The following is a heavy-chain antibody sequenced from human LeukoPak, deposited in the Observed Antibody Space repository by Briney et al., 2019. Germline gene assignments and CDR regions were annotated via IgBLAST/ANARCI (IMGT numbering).Heavy chain of an antibody. CDR2: ISDVVAHT. CDR1: GFIFRNFG. D-gene: IGHD3-16*01. CDR3: AKDNYGGVYAS. J-gene: IGHJ5*02. V-gene: IGHV3-23*01. Sequence: GGSLRLSCAASGFIFRNFGMSWMRQGPGKGLEWVSHISDVVAHTWYADSVKGRFIISRDNSNNRVFLQMNSLRPEDTALYYCAKDNYGGVYASWGQGTLVTVSS.